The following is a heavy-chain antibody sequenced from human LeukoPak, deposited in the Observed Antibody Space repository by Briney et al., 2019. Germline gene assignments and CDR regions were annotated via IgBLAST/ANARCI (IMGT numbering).Heavy chain of an antibody. CDR1: GGSISSGGYY. CDR3: ARHVQPRGYSYGYYYFDY. Sequence: SETLSLTCTVSGGSISSGGYYWSWIRQHPGKGLEWIGYIYYSGSTYYNPSLKSRVTISVDTSKNQFSLKLSSVTAADTAVYYCARHVQPRGYSYGYYYFDYWGQGTLVTVSS. V-gene: IGHV4-31*03. CDR2: IYYSGST. D-gene: IGHD5-18*01. J-gene: IGHJ4*02.